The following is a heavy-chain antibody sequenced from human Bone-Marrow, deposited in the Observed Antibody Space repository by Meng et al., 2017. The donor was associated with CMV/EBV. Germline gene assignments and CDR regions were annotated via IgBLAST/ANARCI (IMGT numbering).Heavy chain of an antibody. V-gene: IGHV3-7*01. CDR3: ARDSPPLDY. CDR2: IKQDGSEK. J-gene: IGHJ4*02. CDR1: GFTFSSSA. Sequence: GESLKISCAASGFTFSSSAMHWVRQAPGKGLEWVANIKQDGSEKYYLDSVKGRFTISRDNAKNSLFLQMNSLRAEDTAVYYCARDSPPLDYWGQGTPVTVSS.